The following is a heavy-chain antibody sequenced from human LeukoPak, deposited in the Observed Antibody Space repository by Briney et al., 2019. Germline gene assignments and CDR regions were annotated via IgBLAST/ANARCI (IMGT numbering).Heavy chain of an antibody. D-gene: IGHD1-1*01. Sequence: GGSLRLSCAASGFTFSSYAMNWVRQAPGKGLEWVSSISGGAGGAAYADSVKGRFTMSRDNSKNTLYLQMNSLRAEDTAVYYCAKADWNDLVSGSIDYWGQGTLVTVSS. CDR2: ISGGAGGA. CDR1: GFTFSSYA. CDR3: AKADWNDLVSGSIDY. V-gene: IGHV3-23*01. J-gene: IGHJ4*02.